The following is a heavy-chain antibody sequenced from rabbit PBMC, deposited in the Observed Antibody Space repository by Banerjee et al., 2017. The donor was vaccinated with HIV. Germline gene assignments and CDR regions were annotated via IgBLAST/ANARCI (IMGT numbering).Heavy chain of an antibody. V-gene: IGHV1S40*01. CDR1: GFSFSSGYD. Sequence: QSLEESGGDLVKPGASLTLTCTASGFSFSSGYDMCWVRQAPGKGLEWIACINTGSAGAYYASWAKGRFTISKTSSTTVTLQMTSLTAADTATYFCARGGYDANYFNLWGPGTLVTVS. D-gene: IGHD6-1*01. CDR2: INTGSAGA. CDR3: ARGGYDANYFNL. J-gene: IGHJ4*01.